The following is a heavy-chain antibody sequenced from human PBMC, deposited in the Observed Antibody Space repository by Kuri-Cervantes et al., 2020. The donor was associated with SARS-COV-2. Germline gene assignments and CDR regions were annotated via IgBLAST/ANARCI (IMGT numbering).Heavy chain of an antibody. V-gene: IGHV4-39*07. D-gene: IGHD6-19*01. CDR1: GDSITTSPYY. CDR3: ARNSGYSSGWFYYYYYIDV. CDR2: FYYGGST. J-gene: IGHJ6*03. Sequence: GSLRLSCTVSGDSITTSPYYWAWVRQPPGKVLEWIGSFYYGGSTYENPSLKSRVTMSVDTSKNQFSLKLSSVTAADTAVYYCARNSGYSSGWFYYYYYIDVWGKGTTVTVSS.